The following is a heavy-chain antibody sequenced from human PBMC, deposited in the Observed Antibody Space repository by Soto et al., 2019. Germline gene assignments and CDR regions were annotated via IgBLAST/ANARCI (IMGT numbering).Heavy chain of an antibody. D-gene: IGHD2-8*01. Sequence: PGGSLRLSCAAFGFTFSTCGMSWVRQAPGKGLEWVSTISGSDADTYYADSVKGRFTISRDSSSSTLYLQMNNLRGEDTAVYFCTKSRRGILMVYGFGGMDVWGQGTTVTVSS. CDR1: GFTFSTCG. V-gene: IGHV3-23*01. CDR3: TKSRRGILMVYGFGGMDV. J-gene: IGHJ6*02. CDR2: ISGSDADT.